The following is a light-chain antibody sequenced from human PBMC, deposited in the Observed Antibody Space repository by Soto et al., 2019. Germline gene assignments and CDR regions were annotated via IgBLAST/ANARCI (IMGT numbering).Light chain of an antibody. CDR1: SGHISYA. Sequence: QLVLTQSPSASASLGASVKLTCTLSSGHISYAIAWHQQQPDKGPRYLMKVNSDGSHRKGDGIPDRFSGSSSGAERYLTISSLQSEDEADYYCQTWGTGIHGVFGGGTKVTVL. V-gene: IGLV4-69*01. CDR2: VNSDGSH. CDR3: QTWGTGIHGV. J-gene: IGLJ3*02.